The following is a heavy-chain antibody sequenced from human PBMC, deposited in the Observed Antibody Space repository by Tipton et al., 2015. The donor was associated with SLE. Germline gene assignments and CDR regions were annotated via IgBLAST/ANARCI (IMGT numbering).Heavy chain of an antibody. D-gene: IGHD3-9*01. Sequence: SLRLSCAASGFRVSSNYMSWVRQAPGKGLEWVSVFYSGGSRYYADSVKGRFTISRDTSKNTLYLQMNSLRPEDTGVYYCARDATGLDAFDSWGQGTMVTVSS. CDR2: FYSGGSR. V-gene: IGHV3-53*05. CDR1: GFRVSSNY. CDR3: ARDATGLDAFDS. J-gene: IGHJ3*02.